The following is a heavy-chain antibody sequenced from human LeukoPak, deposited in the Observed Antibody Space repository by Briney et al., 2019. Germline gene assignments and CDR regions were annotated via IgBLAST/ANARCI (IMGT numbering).Heavy chain of an antibody. V-gene: IGHV3-66*01. Sequence: GGSLRLSCAASGFTVSSNYINWVRQAPGKGLEWVSLIYGSTSADYADSVKGRFTISRDTSMDTVYLQMNSLRAEDTAVYYCARSNFGDDYWGQGTLVTVSS. CDR3: ARSNFGDDY. CDR1: GFTVSSNY. D-gene: IGHD4-17*01. CDR2: IYGSTSA. J-gene: IGHJ4*02.